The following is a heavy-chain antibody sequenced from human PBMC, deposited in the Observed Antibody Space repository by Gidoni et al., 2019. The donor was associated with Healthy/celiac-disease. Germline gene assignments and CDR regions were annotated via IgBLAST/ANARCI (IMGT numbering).Heavy chain of an antibody. CDR2: ISSSSSYI. D-gene: IGHD3-10*01. J-gene: IGHJ3*01. V-gene: IGHV3-21*01. Sequence: GLEWVSSISSSSSYIYYADSVKGRFTISRDNAKNSLYLQMNSLRAEDTAVYYCARAPGEGATWGQGTMVTVSS. CDR3: ARAPGEGAT.